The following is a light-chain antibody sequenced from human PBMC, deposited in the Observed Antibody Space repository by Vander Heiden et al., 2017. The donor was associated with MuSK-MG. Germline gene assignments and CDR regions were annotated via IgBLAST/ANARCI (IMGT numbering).Light chain of an antibody. V-gene: IGKV1-33*01. CDR1: QDIKKY. J-gene: IGKJ5*01. CDR3: HQDYTFPIT. Sequence: DIQMTQSPSSLSASVGDRVTITCQASQDIKKYLNWYQQKSGKAPELLIFDASNFEAAVPSRFSGSGSGTAFTFTIMSLQPEDVATYYCHQDYTFPITFGPGTQMEI. CDR2: DAS.